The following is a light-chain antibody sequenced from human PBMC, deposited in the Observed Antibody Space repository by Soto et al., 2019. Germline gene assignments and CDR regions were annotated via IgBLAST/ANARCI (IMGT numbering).Light chain of an antibody. CDR1: QSLLHTNGYNY. CDR3: MEALQTPLT. CDR2: LGS. V-gene: IGKV2-28*01. Sequence: DIVMTQSPLSLPVTPGEPASISCRSSQSLLHTNGYNYLDWYLQKPGQSPQLLIYLGSNRASGVPERLSWSGSGTDFTRRVSRVEAEDVGVYYWMEALQTPLTFGPGTQVEIK. J-gene: IGKJ3*01.